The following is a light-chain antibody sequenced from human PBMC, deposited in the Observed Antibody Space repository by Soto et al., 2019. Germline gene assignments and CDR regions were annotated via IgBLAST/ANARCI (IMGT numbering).Light chain of an antibody. Sequence: EIVLTQSPATLSLSPGERATLSCRASQSVSSYLAWYQQKPGQAPRLLIYDTSKRATGVPTRFSGSGSGTDFTLTISSLEPEDFALYYCQQRSTWPPGYTFGQGTKVDIK. CDR3: QQRSTWPPGYT. V-gene: IGKV3-11*01. J-gene: IGKJ2*01. CDR2: DTS. CDR1: QSVSSY.